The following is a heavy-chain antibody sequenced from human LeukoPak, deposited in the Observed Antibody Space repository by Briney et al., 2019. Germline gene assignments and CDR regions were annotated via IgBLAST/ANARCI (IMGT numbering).Heavy chain of an antibody. CDR3: AKDGDYGSGSSYPAY. D-gene: IGHD3-10*01. Sequence: GGSLRLSCAASGFTVSSNYMSWVRQAPGKGLEWVSVIYSGGSTYYADSVKGRFTISRDNSKNTLYLQMSSLRAEDTAVYYCAKDGDYGSGSSYPAYWGQGTLVTVSS. CDR1: GFTVSSNY. CDR2: IYSGGST. J-gene: IGHJ4*02. V-gene: IGHV3-53*05.